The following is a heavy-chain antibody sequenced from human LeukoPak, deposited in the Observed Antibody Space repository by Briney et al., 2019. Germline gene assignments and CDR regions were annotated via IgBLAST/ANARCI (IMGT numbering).Heavy chain of an antibody. CDR2: INTDGSST. CDR3: ARDSRQQWLVNYYMDV. Sequence: PGGSLRLSCAASGFTFSSYWMHWVRQAPGKGLVWFSRINTDGSSTSYADSVKGRFTISRDNAKNTLYLQMNSLRAEDTAVYYCARDSRQQWLVNYYMDVWGKGTTVTVSS. V-gene: IGHV3-74*01. CDR1: GFTFSSYW. D-gene: IGHD6-19*01. J-gene: IGHJ6*03.